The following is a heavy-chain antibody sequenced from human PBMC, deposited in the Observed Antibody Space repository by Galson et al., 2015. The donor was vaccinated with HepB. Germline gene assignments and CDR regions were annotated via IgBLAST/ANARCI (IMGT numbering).Heavy chain of an antibody. D-gene: IGHD3-22*01. V-gene: IGHV5-51*01. CDR3: ARYRFSGYLARYFDY. Sequence: QSGAEVKKPGESLKISCKGSGYSFTSYWIGWVRQMPGKGLEWMGIIYPGDSDTRYSPSFQGQVTISADKSISTAYLQWISLKASDTAMYYCARYRFSGYLARYFDYWGQGTLVTVSS. CDR1: GYSFTSYW. CDR2: IYPGDSDT. J-gene: IGHJ4*02.